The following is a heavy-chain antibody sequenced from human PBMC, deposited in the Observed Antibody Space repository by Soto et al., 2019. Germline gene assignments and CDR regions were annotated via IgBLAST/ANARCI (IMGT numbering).Heavy chain of an antibody. V-gene: IGHV1-46*01. Sequence: QVQLVQSGAEVKNPGASVKVSCKASGYTFTTYYMHWLRQARGQGLEWLGIITPSSGSTRYEQKFPDRVTMTRATSTSTVYMELSSLRSEHTAVYYGARAVSTKTAPIDYWGQGTLVTVSS. D-gene: IGHD4-17*01. J-gene: IGHJ4*02. CDR3: ARAVSTKTAPIDY. CDR2: ITPSSGST. CDR1: GYTFTTYY.